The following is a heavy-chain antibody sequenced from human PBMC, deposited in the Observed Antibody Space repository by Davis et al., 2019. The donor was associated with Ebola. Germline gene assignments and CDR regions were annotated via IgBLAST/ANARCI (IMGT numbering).Heavy chain of an antibody. CDR3: VKALADYYDSSGLFDY. CDR1: GFTFNNYA. D-gene: IGHD3-22*01. Sequence: GESLKISCAVSGFTFNNYAMHWVRQAPGKGPEWVALISYDGINKFYADSVKGRFTISRDNSKNTLYLQTDSLRAEDTAVYYCVKALADYYDSSGLFDYWGQGTLVTVSS. V-gene: IGHV3-30-3*01. J-gene: IGHJ4*02. CDR2: ISYDGINK.